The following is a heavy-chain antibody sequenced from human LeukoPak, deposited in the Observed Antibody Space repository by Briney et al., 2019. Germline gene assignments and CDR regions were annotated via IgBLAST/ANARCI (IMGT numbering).Heavy chain of an antibody. CDR3: VKGSAGSRPYYFDY. D-gene: IGHD6-13*01. V-gene: IGHV3-30*02. Sequence: GGSLRLSCAASGFTFSSYGMHWVRQAPGKGLEWVAFIRYDGSNKYYADSVKGRFTITRDNSKNTLSLEMNSLRPEDTAVYYCVKGSAGSRPYYFDYWGQGTLLTVSS. CDR2: IRYDGSNK. CDR1: GFTFSSYG. J-gene: IGHJ4*02.